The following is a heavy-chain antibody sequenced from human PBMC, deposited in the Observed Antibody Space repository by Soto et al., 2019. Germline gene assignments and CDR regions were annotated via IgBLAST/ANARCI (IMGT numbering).Heavy chain of an antibody. Sequence: SGPTLVKPTQTLTLTCTFSGFSLSTSGVGVGWIRQPPGKALEWLALIYWDDDKRYSPSLKSRLTITKDTSKNQVVLTMTNMDPVDTATYYCAHHRGNYIWGSYPWFDPWGQGTLVTVSS. CDR1: GFSLSTSGVG. CDR3: AHHRGNYIWGSYPWFDP. V-gene: IGHV2-5*02. CDR2: IYWDDDK. D-gene: IGHD3-16*02. J-gene: IGHJ5*02.